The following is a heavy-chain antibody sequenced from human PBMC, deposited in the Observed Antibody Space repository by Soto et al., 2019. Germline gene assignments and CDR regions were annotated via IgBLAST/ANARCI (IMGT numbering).Heavy chain of an antibody. CDR2: IYNSGST. J-gene: IGHJ4*02. Sequence: QVQLQESGPGLVQPSEPLALTCTVSGDSIRNNYWSWIRQPPGGRLEWIGYIYNSGSTNYNPSLNSRASMSVDTAKNQFSLKVRSVTAADTAVYYCARGETWHLVYNWGQGTMVTVSS. CDR3: ARGETWHLVYN. V-gene: IGHV4-59*01. D-gene: IGHD6-6*01. CDR1: GDSIRNNY.